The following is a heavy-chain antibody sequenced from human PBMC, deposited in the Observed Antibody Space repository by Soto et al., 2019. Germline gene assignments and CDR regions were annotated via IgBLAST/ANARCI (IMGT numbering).Heavy chain of an antibody. CDR2: IIPILGIA. CDR3: ARDSDTMVRGVNGY. CDR1: GGTFSSYT. Sequence: SVKVSCKASGGTFSSYTISWVRQAPGQGLEWMGRIIPILGIANYAQKFQGRVTITADKSTSTAYMELSSLRSEDTAVYYCARDSDTMVRGVNGYWGQGTLVNVSS. J-gene: IGHJ4*02. V-gene: IGHV1-69*04. D-gene: IGHD3-10*01.